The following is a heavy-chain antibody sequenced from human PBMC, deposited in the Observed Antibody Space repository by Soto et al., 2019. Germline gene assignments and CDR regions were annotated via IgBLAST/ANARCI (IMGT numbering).Heavy chain of an antibody. CDR1: GFTFRNYG. CDR3: ARDQLYYNDISGRPLNAFDV. D-gene: IGHD3-22*01. Sequence: GGSLRLSCAASGFTFRNYGMNWVRQAPGMGLVGVSYIGIGSSTKYYADSVKGRFTISRDNAKNSLYVQMNSLRAEDTAVYYCARDQLYYNDISGRPLNAFDVRGQGTMVTVSS. J-gene: IGHJ3*01. CDR2: IGIGSSTK. V-gene: IGHV3-48*01.